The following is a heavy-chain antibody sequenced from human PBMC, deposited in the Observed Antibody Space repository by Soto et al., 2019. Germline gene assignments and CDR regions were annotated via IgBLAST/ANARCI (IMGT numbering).Heavy chain of an antibody. CDR1: GFTVTTNY. CDR2: IYRDGST. Sequence: GGSLRLSCVASGFTVTTNYMSWVRQAPGKGLEWLSSIYRDGSTYYGDSVKGRFTMSRHNSKNTLYLQLNSLKTEDTAVYYCARQISGYDPYFDYWGQGTLVTVSS. V-gene: IGHV3-53*04. D-gene: IGHD5-12*01. CDR3: ARQISGYDPYFDY. J-gene: IGHJ4*02.